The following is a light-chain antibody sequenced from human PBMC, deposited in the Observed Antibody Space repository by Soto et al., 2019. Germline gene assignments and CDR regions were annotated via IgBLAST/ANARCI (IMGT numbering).Light chain of an antibody. Sequence: QAVVTQEPSLTVSPGGTVTLTCGSSTGAVTSGHYPYWFQQKPGQAPRTLIYDTSNKHSWTPARSSGSLLWGKAALTLSGAQPEDEAEYYCLLSDSGAYVFGTGTKVTVL. CDR3: LLSDSGAYV. J-gene: IGLJ1*01. V-gene: IGLV7-46*01. CDR1: TGAVTSGHY. CDR2: DTS.